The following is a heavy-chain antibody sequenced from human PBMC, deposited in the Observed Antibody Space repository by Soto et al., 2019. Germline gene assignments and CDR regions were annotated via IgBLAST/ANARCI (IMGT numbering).Heavy chain of an antibody. J-gene: IGHJ3*02. CDR1: GYTFTSYD. CDR3: ARVYRSGYYYGSGINDAFDI. V-gene: IGHV1-8*01. Sequence: ASVKVSCKASGYTFTSYDINWVRQATGQGLEWMGWMNPNSGNTGYAQKFQGRVTMTRNTPISTAYMELSSLRSEDTAVYYCARVYRSGYYYGSGINDAFDIWGQGTMVTVSS. D-gene: IGHD3-10*01. CDR2: MNPNSGNT.